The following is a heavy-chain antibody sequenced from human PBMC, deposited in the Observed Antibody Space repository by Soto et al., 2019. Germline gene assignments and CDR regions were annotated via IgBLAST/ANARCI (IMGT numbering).Heavy chain of an antibody. V-gene: IGHV1-3*01. J-gene: IGHJ3*02. CDR1: GYTFISYT. CDR3: ARGVFYDILNAGAAFDI. Sequence: GASVKVSCKASGYTFISYTMHWVRQAPGQRLEWMGWINAGNGNTKYSQKFEGRVTINRDTSARTAYMESSSLRSEDTAVYYCARGVFYDILNAGAAFDIWGQGTMVTVSS. D-gene: IGHD3-9*01. CDR2: INAGNGNT.